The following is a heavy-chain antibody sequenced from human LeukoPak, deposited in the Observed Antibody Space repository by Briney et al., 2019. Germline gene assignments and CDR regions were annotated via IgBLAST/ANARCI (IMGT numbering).Heavy chain of an antibody. CDR3: ARGGVVCRGGCYPDY. Sequence: GGSLRLSCAASGFTFSSYDMHWVRNTARTGLEWVSGISTTGDTSYAGSVKGGFAIYRENAKNSLFLQMNSLTPGDTAVYLCARGGVVCRGGCYPDYQGKRTLVTVS. J-gene: IGHJ4*02. D-gene: IGHD2-21*02. CDR1: GFTFSSYD. CDR2: ISTTGDT. V-gene: IGHV3-13*01.